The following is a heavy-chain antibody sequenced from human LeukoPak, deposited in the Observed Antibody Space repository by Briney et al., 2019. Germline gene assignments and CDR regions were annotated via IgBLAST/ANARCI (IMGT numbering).Heavy chain of an antibody. V-gene: IGHV3-74*01. Sequence: GGSLRLSCAASGFTLSSYWMHWVRQAPGKGLVWVSSINSDGSSTRYADSVKGRFTISRDNAKNTLFLQMNSLRAEDTAVYYCASGRNYWGRGTLVTVSS. J-gene: IGHJ4*02. CDR3: ASGRNY. CDR2: INSDGSST. CDR1: GFTLSSYW.